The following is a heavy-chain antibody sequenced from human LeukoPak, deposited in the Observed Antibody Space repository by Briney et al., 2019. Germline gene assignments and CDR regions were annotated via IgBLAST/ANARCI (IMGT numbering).Heavy chain of an antibody. CDR1: GGSISSGGYY. V-gene: IGHV4-30-4*01. CDR2: IYYSGST. Sequence: PSETLSLTCTVSGGSISSGGYYWSWIRQPPGKGLEWIGYIYYSGSTYYNPSLKSRVTMSVDTSKNQFSLKLSSVTAADSAVYYCARAHPLWFGEFLWGQGTLVTVSS. D-gene: IGHD3-10*01. CDR3: ARAHPLWFGEFL. J-gene: IGHJ4*02.